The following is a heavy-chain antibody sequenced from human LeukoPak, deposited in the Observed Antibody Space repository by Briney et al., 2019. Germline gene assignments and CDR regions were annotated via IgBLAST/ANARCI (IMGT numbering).Heavy chain of an antibody. J-gene: IGHJ6*03. Sequence: ASVKVSCKASGYTFTSYYMHWVRQAPGQGLEWKGIINPSGGSTSYAQKFQGRVTMTRDTSTSTVYMELSSLRSEDTAVYYCARGTLGYDSSGYYYENYYYYMDVWGKGTTVTVSS. CDR1: GYTFTSYY. CDR2: INPSGGST. V-gene: IGHV1-46*01. D-gene: IGHD3-22*01. CDR3: ARGTLGYDSSGYYYENYYYYMDV.